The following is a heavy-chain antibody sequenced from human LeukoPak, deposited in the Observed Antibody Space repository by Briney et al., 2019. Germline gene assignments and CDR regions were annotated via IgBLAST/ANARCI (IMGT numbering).Heavy chain of an antibody. D-gene: IGHD3-3*01. J-gene: IGHJ3*02. Sequence: GGSLRLSCAASRFTFSSYAIHWVRQAPGKGLEWVAVISYDGSNKYYADSVKGRFTISRDNSKNTLFLQMNSLRAEDTAVYYCARAHYDFWSGYSRGAFDIWGQGTMVSVSS. V-gene: IGHV3-30-3*01. CDR2: ISYDGSNK. CDR1: RFTFSSYA. CDR3: ARAHYDFWSGYSRGAFDI.